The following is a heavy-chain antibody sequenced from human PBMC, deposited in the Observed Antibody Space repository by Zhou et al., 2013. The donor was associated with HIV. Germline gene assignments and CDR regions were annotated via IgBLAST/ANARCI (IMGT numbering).Heavy chain of an antibody. CDR1: GGTFSIYA. V-gene: IGHV1-69*04. Sequence: QVQLVQSGAEVKKPGSSVKVSCKASGGTFSIYALSWVRQAPGQGLEWMGRIIPILGIANYAQKFQGRVTITADKSTSTAYMELSSLRSEDTAVYYCARDPTRIAVAANWFDPWGQGTLVTVSS. J-gene: IGHJ5*02. D-gene: IGHD6-19*01. CDR3: ARDPTRIAVAANWFDP. CDR2: IIPILGIA.